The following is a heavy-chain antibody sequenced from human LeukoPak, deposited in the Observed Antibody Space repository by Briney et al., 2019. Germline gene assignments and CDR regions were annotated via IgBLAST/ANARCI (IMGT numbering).Heavy chain of an antibody. CDR3: ARDQGDYVSGSYGYNYYYYMDV. V-gene: IGHV3-53*01. D-gene: IGHD3-10*01. CDR1: GFTVSSNY. J-gene: IGHJ6*03. CDR2: IYSGGST. Sequence: GGSLRLSCAASGFTVSSNYMSWVRQAPGKGLEWVSVIYSGGSTYYADSVKGRFTISRDNSKNTLYLQMNSLRAEDTAVYYCARDQGDYVSGSYGYNYYYYMDVWGKGTTVTVSS.